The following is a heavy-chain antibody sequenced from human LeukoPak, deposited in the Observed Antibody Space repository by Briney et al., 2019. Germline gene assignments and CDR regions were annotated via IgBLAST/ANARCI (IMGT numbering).Heavy chain of an antibody. V-gene: IGHV4-59*12. D-gene: IGHD6-13*01. J-gene: IGHJ4*02. Sequence: SETLSLTCTVSGVSISSYYWSWIRQPPGKGLEWIGYIYYSGSTNYNPSLKSRVTISEDTSKNQISLKLSSVTAADTAVYYCARGPSYSSSWFWFDYWGQGTLVTVSS. CDR2: IYYSGST. CDR3: ARGPSYSSSWFWFDY. CDR1: GVSISSYY.